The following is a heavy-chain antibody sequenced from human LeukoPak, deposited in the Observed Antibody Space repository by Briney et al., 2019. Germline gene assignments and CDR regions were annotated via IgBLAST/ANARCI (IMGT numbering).Heavy chain of an antibody. J-gene: IGHJ4*02. CDR3: ARVPTVTTSGY. CDR1: GGSISSNTYY. D-gene: IGHD4-17*01. V-gene: IGHV4-39*07. Sequence: SETLSLTCTVSGGSISSNTYYWGWIRQPPGKGLEWIGSISDSGRTYYNPSLKSRITILLDTSMSQFSLKLSSVTAADTAVYYCARVPTVTTSGYWGQGTLVTVSS. CDR2: ISDSGRT.